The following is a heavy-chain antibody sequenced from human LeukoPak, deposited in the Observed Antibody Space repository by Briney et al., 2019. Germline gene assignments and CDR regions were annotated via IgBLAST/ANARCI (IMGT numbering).Heavy chain of an antibody. CDR3: ATYRQVLLPFES. J-gene: IGHJ4*02. CDR1: GFTFSSYS. CDR2: ISDSGGYT. V-gene: IGHV3-23*01. Sequence: PGGALRLSCAASGFTFSSYSMSWVRQAPGKGLEWVSVISDSGGYTSYADSVRGRFTISRDNSKSTLSLQMNSLRAEDTAIYYCATYRQVLLPFESWGQGTLVTVSS. D-gene: IGHD2-8*02.